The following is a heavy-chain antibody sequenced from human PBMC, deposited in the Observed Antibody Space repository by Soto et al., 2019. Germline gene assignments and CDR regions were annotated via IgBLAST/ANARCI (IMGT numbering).Heavy chain of an antibody. D-gene: IGHD6-13*01. CDR2: ISGSGGST. V-gene: IGHV3-23*01. CDR1: GFTFSSYA. Sequence: GGSLRLSCAASGFTFSSYAMSWVRQAPGKGLERVSAISGSGGSTYYADSVKGRFTISRDNSKNTLYLQMNSMRAEDTAVYYCSCRPGIAAAGQEMDWCQRSRVTVSS. J-gene: IGHJ4*02. CDR3: SCRPGIAAAGQEMD.